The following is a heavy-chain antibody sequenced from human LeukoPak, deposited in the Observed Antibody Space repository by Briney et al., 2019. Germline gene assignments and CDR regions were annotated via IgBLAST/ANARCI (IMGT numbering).Heavy chain of an antibody. CDR3: ARRQSTDAFDI. D-gene: IGHD5-24*01. CDR2: IYYSRST. J-gene: IGHJ3*02. Sequence: SETLSLTCTVSGGSISSRSYYCGWIRQPPGKGLEWIGYIYYSRSTNYNPSLKSRVTISVDTSKNQFSLKLNSVTAADTAVYYCARRQSTDAFDIWGQGTMVTVSS. V-gene: IGHV4-61*05. CDR1: GGSISSRSYY.